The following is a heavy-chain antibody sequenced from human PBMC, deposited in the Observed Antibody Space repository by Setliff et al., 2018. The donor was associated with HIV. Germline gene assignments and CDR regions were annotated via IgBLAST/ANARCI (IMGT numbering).Heavy chain of an antibody. V-gene: IGHV1-46*02. CDR1: GYTSNNYY. CDR2: INPSDNRT. CDR3: ARAYYDSVWGSHRYRFYYFDY. Sequence: ASVKVSCKASGYTSNNYYMHWVRQAPGQGLEWMGIINPSDNRTYYAQKFQGRVTMTRDTSTSSVYMELRSLRSEDTAVYYCARAYYDSVWGSHRYRFYYFDYWGQGSLVTVSS. D-gene: IGHD3-16*02. J-gene: IGHJ4*02.